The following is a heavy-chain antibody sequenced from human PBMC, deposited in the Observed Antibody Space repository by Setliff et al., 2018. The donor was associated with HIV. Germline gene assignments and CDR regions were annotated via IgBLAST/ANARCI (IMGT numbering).Heavy chain of an antibody. CDR1: DGSLSGYY. Sequence: PSETLSLTCAVYDGSLSGYYWSWIRQPPGKGLEWIGEIEHSGSTNYNPSLKSRVTISLDTSKNQFSLKLTSVTAADTAVYYCARLSGDYYYFDYWGQGTLVTVSS. V-gene: IGHV4-34*01. J-gene: IGHJ4*02. D-gene: IGHD2-21*02. CDR2: IEHSGST. CDR3: ARLSGDYYYFDY.